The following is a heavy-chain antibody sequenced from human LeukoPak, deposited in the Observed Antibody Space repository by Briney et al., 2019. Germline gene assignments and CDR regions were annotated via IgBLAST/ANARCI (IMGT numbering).Heavy chain of an antibody. V-gene: IGHV3-23*01. J-gene: IGHJ4*02. CDR2: ISGGGTNT. D-gene: IGHD2-15*01. Sequence: SGGSLRLSCAASGFSYSVSAMTWVRHAPGKGLEWVSSISGGGTNTYRSAAATGRFTISRDNSKNTLYLQMNSLRAEDTAVYYCAKVVVVVAATAGYFDYWGQGTLVTVSS. CDR3: AKVVVVVAATAGYFDY. CDR1: GFSYSVSA.